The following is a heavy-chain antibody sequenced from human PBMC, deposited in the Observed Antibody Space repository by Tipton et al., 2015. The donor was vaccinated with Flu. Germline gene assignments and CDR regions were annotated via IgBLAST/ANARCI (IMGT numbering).Heavy chain of an antibody. V-gene: IGHV4-39*07. CDR2: IYPSGTT. D-gene: IGHD6-6*01. CDR1: SGSIRSTNYF. CDR3: ARVRGAARPTYYYYYMDV. J-gene: IGHJ6*03. Sequence: TLSLTCTVSSGSIRSTNYFCAWIRQPPGKRLELIGSIYPSGTTYYNPSLKSRVTISLDTSKNQFSLKLSSVTAADTAVYYCARVRGAARPTYYYYYMDVWGKGTTVTVSS.